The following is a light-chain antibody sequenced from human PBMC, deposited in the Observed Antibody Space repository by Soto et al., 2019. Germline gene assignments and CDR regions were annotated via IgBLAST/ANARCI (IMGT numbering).Light chain of an antibody. CDR3: CSYAGSYTLTD. CDR2: DVS. J-gene: IGLJ1*01. Sequence: QSALTQPRSVSGSPGQSVTISCTGTSSDVGGYNYVSWYQQHPGKAPKPMIYDVSKRPSGVPDRFSGSKSGNTASLTISGLQAEDEADYYCCSYAGSYTLTDFGTGTKVTVL. CDR1: SSDVGGYNY. V-gene: IGLV2-11*01.